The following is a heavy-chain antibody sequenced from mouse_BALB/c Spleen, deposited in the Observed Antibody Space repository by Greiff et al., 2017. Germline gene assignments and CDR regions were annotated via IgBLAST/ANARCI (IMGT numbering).Heavy chain of an antibody. CDR2: ISTYYGNT. D-gene: IGHD2-1*01. J-gene: IGHJ4*01. CDR3: ARWGNSYAMDY. CDR1: GYTFTDYA. Sequence: QVQLQQSGPELVRPGVSVKISCKGSGYTFTDYAMHWVKQSHAKSLEWIGVISTYYGNTNYNQKFKGKATMTVDKSSSTAYMELARLTSEDSAIYYCARWGNSYAMDYWGQGTSVTVSS. V-gene: IGHV1-67*01.